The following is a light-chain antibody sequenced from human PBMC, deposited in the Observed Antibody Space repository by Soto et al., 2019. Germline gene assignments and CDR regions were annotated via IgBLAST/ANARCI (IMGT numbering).Light chain of an antibody. Sequence: EIVMTQSPATLSVSPGERATLSCRASQSVNSNLAWCQQKPGQAPRLLIYDASTRATGIPARFRGTGSGTDFTLIITRLEPEDFAVYSCLQYGRSPRTFGQGTKVDIK. CDR2: DAS. CDR1: QSVNSN. CDR3: LQYGRSPRT. J-gene: IGKJ1*01. V-gene: IGKV3-15*01.